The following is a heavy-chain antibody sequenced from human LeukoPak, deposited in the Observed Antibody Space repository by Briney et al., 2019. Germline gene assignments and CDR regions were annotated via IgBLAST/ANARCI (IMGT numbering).Heavy chain of an antibody. CDR2: LDPEDGEA. J-gene: IGHJ3*02. Sequence: ASVKVSCKVSRYTLSDLAMHWVRQAPGKGFEWMGGLDPEDGEAIYAQPLQGRVTMTEDTSSDTAYMVLSSLRSEDTAVYYCATRNFGDYGAFDIWGQGTMVTVSS. D-gene: IGHD4-17*01. CDR1: RYTLSDLA. CDR3: ATRNFGDYGAFDI. V-gene: IGHV1-24*01.